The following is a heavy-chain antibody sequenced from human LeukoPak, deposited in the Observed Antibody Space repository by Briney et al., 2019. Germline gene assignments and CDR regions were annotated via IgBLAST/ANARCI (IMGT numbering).Heavy chain of an antibody. Sequence: PGGSFRLSCAASGFTFGSYWMHWVRQAPGEGLVWVSRMNSDGSTTNYADSVKGRFTISRDNAKNTLFLQMNSLRVDDTAVYYCATGGRYYLDYWGQGTLVTVSS. J-gene: IGHJ4*02. CDR2: MNSDGSTT. CDR3: ATGGRYYLDY. CDR1: GFTFGSYW. V-gene: IGHV3-74*01.